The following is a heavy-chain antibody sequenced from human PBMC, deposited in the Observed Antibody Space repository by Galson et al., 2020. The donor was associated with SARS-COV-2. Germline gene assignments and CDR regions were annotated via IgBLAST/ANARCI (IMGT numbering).Heavy chain of an antibody. Sequence: SETLSLTCTVSGGSLSSSRSYWGWIRQHPGKGLEWIGSIYYTGSTYYNPSLKSRVTISVDTSKNQFSLKLSSVTAADTAVYYCARDGRYYYDSSGYYSRAFDIWGQGTMVTVSS. CDR2: IYYTGST. CDR1: GGSLSSSRSY. J-gene: IGHJ3*02. D-gene: IGHD3-22*01. V-gene: IGHV4-39*07. CDR3: ARDGRYYYDSSGYYSRAFDI.